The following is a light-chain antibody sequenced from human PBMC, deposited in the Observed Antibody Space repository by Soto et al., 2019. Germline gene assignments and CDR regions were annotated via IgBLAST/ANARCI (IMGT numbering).Light chain of an antibody. CDR3: QQSYSTPRT. CDR1: QSISSY. J-gene: IGKJ1*01. CDR2: AAS. V-gene: IGKV1-39*01. Sequence: DIQMTQSPSSLSASVGDRVTITCRAGQSISSYLNWYQQKPGKAPELLIYAASSLQSGVPPSFSGRGSGTPFTLTVSSRQPEDLATDYFQQSYSTPRTFGQGTKGELK.